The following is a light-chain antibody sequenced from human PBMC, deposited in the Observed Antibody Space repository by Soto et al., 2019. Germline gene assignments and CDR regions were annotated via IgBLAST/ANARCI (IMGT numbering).Light chain of an antibody. Sequence: SYELTQPSSVSVSPGQTARITCSGDVLTTKFARWFQQRPGQAPILLIYKDTERPSGIPERFSGSSSGTTVTLTISGAQVEDEADYYCYSAPDNNLLFGGGTKVTVL. CDR2: KDT. CDR1: VLTTKF. CDR3: YSAPDNNLL. J-gene: IGLJ2*01. V-gene: IGLV3-27*01.